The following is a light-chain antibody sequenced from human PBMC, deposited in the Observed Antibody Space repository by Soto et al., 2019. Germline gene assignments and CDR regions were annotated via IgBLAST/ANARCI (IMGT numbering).Light chain of an antibody. V-gene: IGKV3-20*01. CDR1: QSVSSSY. Sequence: EIVLTQSPGTLSLSPGERATLSCRASQSVSSSYLAWYQQKPGQAPRLLIYGGSSRATGIPDRFSGSGSGTDVTLTLRRLEPEDFAVFHCQQYRCSPRYTFSHATTLEIK. J-gene: IGKJ2*01. CDR2: GGS. CDR3: QQYRCSPRYT.